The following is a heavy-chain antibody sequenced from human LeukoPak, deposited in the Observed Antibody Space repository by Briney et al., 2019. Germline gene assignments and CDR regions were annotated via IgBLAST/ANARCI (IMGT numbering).Heavy chain of an antibody. CDR2: IYYSGST. CDR1: GGSINNYY. V-gene: IGHV4-59*01. J-gene: IGHJ4*02. D-gene: IGHD3-16*01. Sequence: SEALSLTCTVSGGSINNYYWNWIRQPPGKGLEWIGYIYYSGSTSYNPSLKSRVTISIDTSKSQFFLKLSSVTAADTAVYYCARISWAGGGGSWYFDYWGQGTLVTVSS. CDR3: ARISWAGGGGSWYFDY.